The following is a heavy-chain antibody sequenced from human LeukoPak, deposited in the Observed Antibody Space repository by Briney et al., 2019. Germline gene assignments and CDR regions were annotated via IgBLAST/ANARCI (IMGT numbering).Heavy chain of an antibody. Sequence: SETLSLTCAVSGGSFSGYYWTWIRQPPGKGLEWIGEIDHTGRSTYNPSLTSRVTISKDSSKNQFSLSLGSVIAADTAVYFCARGENSGSYFSYFDSWGQGAPVTVSS. J-gene: IGHJ5*01. CDR3: ARGENSGSYFSYFDS. CDR1: GGSFSGYY. V-gene: IGHV4-34*01. D-gene: IGHD3-10*01. CDR2: IDHTGRS.